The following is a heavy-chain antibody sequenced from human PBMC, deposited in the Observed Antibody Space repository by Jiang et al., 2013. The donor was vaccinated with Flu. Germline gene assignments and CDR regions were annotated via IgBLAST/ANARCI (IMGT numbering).Heavy chain of an antibody. CDR3: ARDRGYSSPGNEN. Sequence: SGAEVKKPGSSVKVSCKASGGTFSSYAISWVRQAPGQGLEWMGRIIPILGIANYAQKFQGRVTITADKSTSTAYMELSSLRSEDTAVYYCARDRGYSSPGNENWGQGTLVTVSS. V-gene: IGHV1-69*04. D-gene: IGHD6-13*01. J-gene: IGHJ4*02. CDR1: GGTFSSYA. CDR2: IIPILGIA.